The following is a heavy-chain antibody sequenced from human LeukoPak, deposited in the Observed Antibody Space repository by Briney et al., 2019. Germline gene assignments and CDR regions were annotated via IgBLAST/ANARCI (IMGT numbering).Heavy chain of an antibody. V-gene: IGHV3-7*03. CDR3: ARGGGLDV. D-gene: IGHD3-16*01. Sequence: SGGSLRLSCAASGFTFSSYWMNWARQAQGKGLEWVASINHNGNVNYYVDSVKGRFTFSRDNAKNSLYLQMSNLRAEDTAVYFCARGGGLDVWGQGATVTVSS. CDR1: GFTFSSYW. J-gene: IGHJ6*02. CDR2: INHNGNVN.